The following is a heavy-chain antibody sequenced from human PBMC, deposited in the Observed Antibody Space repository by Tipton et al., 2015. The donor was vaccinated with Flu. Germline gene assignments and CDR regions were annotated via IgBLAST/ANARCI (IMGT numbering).Heavy chain of an antibody. D-gene: IGHD2/OR15-2a*01. CDR3: ARDSDRNPRNLLY. J-gene: IGHJ4*02. V-gene: IGHV4-59*01. Sequence: TLSLTCTVSGGSISGYFWTWVRQPPGKGLEWIGNIYYTGTSNYNPSLNSRVSFFLDRSKSHLSLKLTSVTAADTAVYFCARDSDRNPRNLLYWGPGLLVTVSS. CDR2: IYYTGTS. CDR1: GGSISGYF.